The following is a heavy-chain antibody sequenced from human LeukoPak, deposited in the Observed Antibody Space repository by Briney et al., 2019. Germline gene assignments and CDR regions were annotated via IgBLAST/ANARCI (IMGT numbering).Heavy chain of an antibody. V-gene: IGHV4-34*01. Sequence: SETLSLTCAVYGGSFSGYYWSWIRQPPGKGLEWIGEINHSGSTNYNPSLKSRVTISVDTSKNQFSLKLSSVTAADTAVYYCARAGGIVATEHPPYYYYGMDVWGQGTTVTVSS. CDR3: ARAGGIVATEHPPYYYYGMDV. J-gene: IGHJ6*02. CDR2: INHSGST. D-gene: IGHD5-12*01. CDR1: GGSFSGYY.